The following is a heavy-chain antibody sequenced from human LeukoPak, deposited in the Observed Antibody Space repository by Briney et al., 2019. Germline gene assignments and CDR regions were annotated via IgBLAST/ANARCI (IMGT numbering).Heavy chain of an antibody. CDR2: ISYDGSNK. CDR1: GFTFSSYG. CDR3: AKDQGGANDY. Sequence: GGSLRLSCAASGFTFSSYGMHWVRQAPGKGLEWVAVISYDGSNKYYADSVKGRFTISRDSSKNTLYLQMNSLRAEDTAVYYCAKDQGGANDYWGQGTLVTVSS. D-gene: IGHD1-26*01. J-gene: IGHJ4*02. V-gene: IGHV3-30*18.